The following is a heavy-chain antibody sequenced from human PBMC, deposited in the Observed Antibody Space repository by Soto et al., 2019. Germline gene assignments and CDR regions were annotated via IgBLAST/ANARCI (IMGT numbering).Heavy chain of an antibody. CDR2: IWFDGSNK. V-gene: IGHV3-33*01. Sequence: QVQLAESGGGVGQPGGSLRLSCSASGFTFSSHGMHWVRQAPGKGLEWVASIWFDGSNKCYKESVKGRFTISRDNSQETLYLQMKSLRVEETAVYYCGRDYCTGGRCQSDWHFDLWGRGTLVTVSS. CDR3: GRDYCTGGRCQSDWHFDL. CDR1: GFTFSSHG. J-gene: IGHJ2*01. D-gene: IGHD2-8*02.